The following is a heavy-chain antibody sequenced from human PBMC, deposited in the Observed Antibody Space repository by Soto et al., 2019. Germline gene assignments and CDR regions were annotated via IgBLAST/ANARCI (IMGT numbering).Heavy chain of an antibody. CDR2: ISGSGGST. CDR1: GFTFSSYA. CDR3: AKDFRTRGDSSGYYPSGAFDI. D-gene: IGHD3-22*01. J-gene: IGHJ3*02. V-gene: IGHV3-23*01. Sequence: GGSLRLSCAASGFTFSSYAMSWVRQAPGKGLEWVSAISGSGGSTYYADSVKGRFTISRDNSKNTLYLQMKTLRAEDTAVYYCAKDFRTRGDSSGYYPSGAFDIWGQGTMVTVSS.